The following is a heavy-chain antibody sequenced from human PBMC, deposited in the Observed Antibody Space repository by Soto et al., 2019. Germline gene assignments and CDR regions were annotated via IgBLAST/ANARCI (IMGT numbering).Heavy chain of an antibody. CDR3: AREANAAFDP. D-gene: IGHD5-12*01. J-gene: IGHJ5*02. V-gene: IGHV3-48*03. CDR2: ISSSGNTI. CDR1: GFTFSSYE. Sequence: GGSLRLSCAASGFTFSSYEMNWVRQAPGKGLEWVSYISSSGNTIYYADSVKGRFTLSRDNAKKSLYLQMNSLRAEDTALYYCAREANAAFDPWGQGTLVTVSS.